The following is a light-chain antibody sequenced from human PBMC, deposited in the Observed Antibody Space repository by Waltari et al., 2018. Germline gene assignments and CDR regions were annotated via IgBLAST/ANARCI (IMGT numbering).Light chain of an antibody. CDR1: QNISRW. CDR2: KAS. CDR3: QQYYTYSPFT. V-gene: IGKV1-5*03. J-gene: IGKJ5*01. Sequence: DIQMTQSPSTLSASVGDRVTITCRASQNISRWMAWYQHKPGKAPKILIYKASSLEGGVPSRFGGSGSGTEFTLTISSLQPDDFATYFCQQYYTYSPFTFGQGTRLEIK.